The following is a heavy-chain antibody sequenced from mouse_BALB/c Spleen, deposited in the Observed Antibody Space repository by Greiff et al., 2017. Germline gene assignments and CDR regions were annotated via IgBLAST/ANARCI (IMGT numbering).Heavy chain of an antibody. CDR1: GYTFTSYN. Sequence: LQQPGAELVKPGASVKMSCKASGYTFTSYNMHWVKQTPGQGLEWIGAIYPGNGDTSYNQKFKGKAPLTADKSSSTAYMQLSSLTSEDSAVYYCARSALDSSGYAWFADWGQGTLVTVSA. D-gene: IGHD3-2*01. CDR3: ARSALDSSGYAWFAD. CDR2: IYPGNGDT. V-gene: IGHV1-12*01. J-gene: IGHJ3*01.